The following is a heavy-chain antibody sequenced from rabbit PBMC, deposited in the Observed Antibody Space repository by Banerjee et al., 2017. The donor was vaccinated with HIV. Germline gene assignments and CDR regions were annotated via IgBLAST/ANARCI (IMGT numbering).Heavy chain of an antibody. V-gene: IGHV1S40*01. D-gene: IGHD1-1*01. Sequence: QSLEESGGDLVKPGASLTLTCTASGFSFSSNYWIWWVRQAPGKGLEWIACIYAGSSGSTYYASWAKGRFTISKTSSTTVTLQLTSLTAADTATYFCARDRDGGGYYSFNLWGPGTLVTVS. J-gene: IGHJ4*01. CDR2: IYAGSSGST. CDR1: GFSFSSNYW. CDR3: ARDRDGGGYYSFNL.